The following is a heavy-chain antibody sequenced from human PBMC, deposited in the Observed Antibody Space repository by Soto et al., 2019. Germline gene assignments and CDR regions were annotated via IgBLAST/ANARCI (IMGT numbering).Heavy chain of an antibody. V-gene: IGHV4-34*01. CDR3: VRALGAVQE. Sequence: QVQLQQWGAGLLKPSETLSLTCAVYGGSFSGYYWSWVRQPSGKGLESIGEITPSGSTNYNPSLKSRVTISVDTSKQLFSLRLTSVTAADTAVYFCVRALGAVQEWGQGTLVTVSS. J-gene: IGHJ4*02. D-gene: IGHD6-13*01. CDR2: ITPSGST. CDR1: GGSFSGYY.